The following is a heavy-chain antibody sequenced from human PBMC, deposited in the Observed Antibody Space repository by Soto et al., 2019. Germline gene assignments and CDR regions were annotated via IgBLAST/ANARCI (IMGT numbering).Heavy chain of an antibody. Sequence: GESLKISCKGSGYSFTSYWIGWVRQMPGKGLEWMGIIYPGDSDTRYSPSFQGRVTISADKSISPAYLQWSSLKASDTAMYYCAIVVPAAIAWFDPWGQGTLVTVSS. D-gene: IGHD2-2*02. J-gene: IGHJ5*02. V-gene: IGHV5-51*01. CDR3: AIVVPAAIAWFDP. CDR2: IYPGDSDT. CDR1: GYSFTSYW.